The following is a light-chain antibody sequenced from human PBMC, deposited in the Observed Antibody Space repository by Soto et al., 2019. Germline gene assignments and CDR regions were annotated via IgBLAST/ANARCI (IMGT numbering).Light chain of an antibody. Sequence: VLAQPASVSGSFGQSITISCSGPNTDLGVYGYVSWYQHQPGKAPKLLICDVNNRPSVISDRFAGPRPGDAASLTISVIQAEAAADYFCFSKISGFVYGFGTGTKVTV. J-gene: IGLJ1*01. CDR2: DVN. V-gene: IGLV2-14*01. CDR3: FSKISGFVYG. CDR1: NTDLGVYGY.